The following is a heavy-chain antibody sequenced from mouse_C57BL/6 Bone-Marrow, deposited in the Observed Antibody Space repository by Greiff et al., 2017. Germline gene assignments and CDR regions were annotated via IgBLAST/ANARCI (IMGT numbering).Heavy chain of an antibody. CDR2: IWSGGST. CDR1: GFSLTSYG. J-gene: IGHJ1*03. V-gene: IGHV2-2*01. CDR3: ARSHYYGSSHPHWYFDV. D-gene: IGHD1-1*01. Sequence: QVQLKESGPGLVQPSQSLSITCTVSGFSLTSYGVHWVRQSPGKGLEWLGVIWSGGSTDYNAAFISRLSISKDNSKSQVFFKMNSLQADDTAIYYCARSHYYGSSHPHWYFDVWGTGTTVTVSS.